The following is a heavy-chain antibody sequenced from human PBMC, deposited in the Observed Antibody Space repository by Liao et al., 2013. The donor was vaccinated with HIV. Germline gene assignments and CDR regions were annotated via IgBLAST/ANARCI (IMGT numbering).Heavy chain of an antibody. D-gene: IGHD4-17*01. J-gene: IGHJ4*02. Sequence: QVQLQESGPGLVKPSETLSLTCTVSGGSISSYFWSWIRQPAGNGLEWIGRIYISGSTNYNPSLKSRVTMSVDTSKNQFSLKLSSVTAADTAVYYCARGGGNYGDYHFDYWGQGTLVTVSS. CDR1: GGSISSYF. CDR3: ARGGGNYGDYHFDY. V-gene: IGHV4-4*07. CDR2: IYISGST.